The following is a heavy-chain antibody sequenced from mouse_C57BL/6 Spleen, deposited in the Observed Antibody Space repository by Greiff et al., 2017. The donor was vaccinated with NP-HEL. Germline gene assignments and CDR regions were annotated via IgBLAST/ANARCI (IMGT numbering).Heavy chain of an antibody. CDR3: AIEVCYSNWYFDV. CDR2: IHPSDSDT. D-gene: IGHD2-5*01. J-gene: IGHJ1*03. V-gene: IGHV1-74*01. Sequence: VQLQQPGAELVKPGASVKVSCKASGYTFTSYWMHWVKQRPGQGLEWIGRIHPSDSDTNYNQKFKGKATLTVDKSSSTAYMQLSSLTSADSAVYYCAIEVCYSNWYFDVWGTGTTVTVSS. CDR1: GYTFTSYW.